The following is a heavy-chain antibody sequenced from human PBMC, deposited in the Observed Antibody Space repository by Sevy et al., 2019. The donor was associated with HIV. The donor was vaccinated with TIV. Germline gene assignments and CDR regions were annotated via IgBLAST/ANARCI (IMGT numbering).Heavy chain of an antibody. J-gene: IGHJ5*02. CDR1: GGSITSGDYY. D-gene: IGHD2-2*01. Sequence: SETLSLTCTVSGGSITSGDYYWTWIRQSPGKGLEWIGYISYSGTTYYNPSLKSRVSISVDTSKNQFSLNLRSVTAADTAVYYCARYCISTSPPYWFDTWGQGALVTASS. V-gene: IGHV4-30-4*01. CDR3: ARYCISTSPPYWFDT. CDR2: ISYSGTT.